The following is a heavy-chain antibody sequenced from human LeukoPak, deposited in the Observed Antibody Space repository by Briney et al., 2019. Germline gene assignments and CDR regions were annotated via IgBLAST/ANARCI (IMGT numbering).Heavy chain of an antibody. CDR3: ARDWGDYYDSSGPSYPVGAFDI. Sequence: PVASVKVSCKAPGYTFTSYYMHWVRQAPGQGLEWMGIINPSGGSTSYAQKFQGRVTMTRDTSTSTVYMELSSLRSEDTAVYYCARDWGDYYDSSGPSYPVGAFDIWGQGTMVTVS. D-gene: IGHD3-22*01. V-gene: IGHV1-46*01. CDR2: INPSGGST. J-gene: IGHJ3*02. CDR1: GYTFTSYY.